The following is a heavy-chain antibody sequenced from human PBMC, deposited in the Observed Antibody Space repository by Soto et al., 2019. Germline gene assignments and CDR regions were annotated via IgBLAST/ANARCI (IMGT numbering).Heavy chain of an antibody. CDR1: GGSIRSYY. CDR3: ARGFHGWDPRGNYYYYYMDV. CDR2: IYYSGST. V-gene: IGHV4-59*01. D-gene: IGHD1-26*01. J-gene: IGHJ6*03. Sequence: SETLSLTCTVSGGSIRSYYWSWIRQPPGKGLEWIGYIYYSGSTNYNPSLKSRVTISVDTSKNQFSLKLSSVTAADTAVYYCARGFHGWDPRGNYYYYYMDVWGKGTTVTVSS.